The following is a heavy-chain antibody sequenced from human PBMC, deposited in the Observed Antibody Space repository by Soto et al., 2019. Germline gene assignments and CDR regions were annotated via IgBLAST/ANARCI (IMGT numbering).Heavy chain of an antibody. D-gene: IGHD3-9*01. J-gene: IGHJ4*02. Sequence: ASVKVSCKASGYTFTSYGISWVRQAPGQGLEWMGWISAYNGNTNYAQKLQGRVTMTTDTSTSTAYMELRSLRSDDTAVYYCARDRKLYYDILTGYYSFVYWGQGTLVTVSS. V-gene: IGHV1-18*01. CDR2: ISAYNGNT. CDR3: ARDRKLYYDILTGYYSFVY. CDR1: GYTFTSYG.